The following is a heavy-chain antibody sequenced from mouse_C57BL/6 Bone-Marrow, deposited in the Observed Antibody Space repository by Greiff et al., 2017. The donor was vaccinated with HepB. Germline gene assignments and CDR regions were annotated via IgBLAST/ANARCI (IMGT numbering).Heavy chain of an antibody. D-gene: IGHD2-3*01. J-gene: IGHJ2*01. CDR3: ACYDGYYLDY. CDR1: GYTFTDYH. V-gene: IGHV1-26*01. CDR2: INPNNGGT. Sequence: EVQLQQSGPELVKPGASVKISCKASGYTFTDYHMNWVKQSHGKSLEWIGDINPNNGGTSYNQKFKGKATLTVDKSSSTAYMELRSLTSEDSAVYYCACYDGYYLDYWGQGTTLTVSS.